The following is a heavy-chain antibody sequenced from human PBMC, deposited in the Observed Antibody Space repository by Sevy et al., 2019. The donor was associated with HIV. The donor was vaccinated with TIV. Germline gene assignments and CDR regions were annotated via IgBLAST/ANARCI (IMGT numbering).Heavy chain of an antibody. J-gene: IGHJ4*02. CDR3: ARDLASGSFFSLYFDY. D-gene: IGHD3-10*01. V-gene: IGHV3-11*01. CDR1: GLNVSDYF. CDR2: ISSSGTIK. Sequence: GGSLRLSCAASGLNVSDYFMSWIRQAPGKRPEWVSYISSSGTIKYYADSVKGRFTISRDNSKNSPYMQRNSLRAEDTAIYYCARDLASGSFFSLYFDYWGQGTLVTVSS.